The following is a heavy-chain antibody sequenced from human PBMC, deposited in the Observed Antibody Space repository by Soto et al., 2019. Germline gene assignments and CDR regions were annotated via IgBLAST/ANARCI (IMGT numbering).Heavy chain of an antibody. D-gene: IGHD3-10*01. CDR2: IIPIRGSA. CDR1: GGSFRSCT. CDR3: ARDSRFGELLEYYFAY. V-gene: IGHV1-46*01. Sequence: GASVEVSCKDSGGSFRSCTRSWVRQAPGQGLEWMGIIIPIRGSASYAQKFQGRVTMTRDTSTSTVYMELSSLRSEDTAVYYCARDSRFGELLEYYFAYWGQGTLVTVSS. J-gene: IGHJ4*02.